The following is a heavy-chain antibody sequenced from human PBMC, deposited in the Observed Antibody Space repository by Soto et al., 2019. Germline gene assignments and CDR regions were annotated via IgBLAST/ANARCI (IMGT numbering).Heavy chain of an antibody. J-gene: IGHJ4*02. CDR2: IIPIFGTA. D-gene: IGHD3-22*01. CDR3: AREAYYYDSSGYYWIDY. Sequence: SVKVSCKASGGTFSSYAISWVRQAPGQGHEWMGGIIPIFGTANYAQKFQGRVTITADESTSTAYMELSSLRSEDTAVYYCAREAYYYDSSGYYWIDYWGQGTLVTVSS. CDR1: GGTFSSYA. V-gene: IGHV1-69*13.